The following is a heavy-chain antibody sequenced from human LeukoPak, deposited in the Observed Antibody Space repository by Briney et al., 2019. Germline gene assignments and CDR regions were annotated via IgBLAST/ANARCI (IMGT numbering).Heavy chain of an antibody. D-gene: IGHD4-17*01. Sequence: GGSLRLSCVASGFTFRDEYMSWIRQAPGQGLEWISYISESGSYTNYPDSVKGRFTISRDNSKSSLFLQMNSLRAEDTAVYYCAKDLRPQIPYGESPRGTAPMGHWGQGTLVTVSS. J-gene: IGHJ4*02. V-gene: IGHV3-11*06. CDR3: AKDLRPQIPYGESPRGTAPMGH. CDR2: ISESGSYT. CDR1: GFTFRDEY.